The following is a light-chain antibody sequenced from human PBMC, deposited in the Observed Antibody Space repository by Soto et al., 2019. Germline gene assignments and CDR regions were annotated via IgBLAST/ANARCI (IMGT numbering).Light chain of an antibody. J-gene: IGKJ5*01. CDR1: QDIDKY. Sequence: ASVGDRATITCQASQDIDKYLSWYQQKPGKAPRLLIYDASNLETGVPSRFSGSGFGTDFTLTISSLQPEDIATYFCHHYDSLPINFGQGTRLEIK. CDR3: HHYDSLPIN. V-gene: IGKV1-33*01. CDR2: DAS.